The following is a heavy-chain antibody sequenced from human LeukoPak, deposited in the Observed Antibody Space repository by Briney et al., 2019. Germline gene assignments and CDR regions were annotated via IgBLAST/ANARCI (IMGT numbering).Heavy chain of an antibody. CDR1: GYTFTSYD. J-gene: IGHJ4*02. V-gene: IGHV1-8*01. CDR3: ARGVLKWFGELFPLNY. CDR2: MNPNSGNT. D-gene: IGHD3-10*01. Sequence: ASVKVSCKASGYTFTSYDISWVRQATGQGLEWMGWMNPNSGNTGYAQKFQGRVTMTRNTSISTAYMELSSLRSEDTAVYYCARGVLKWFGELFPLNYWGQGTLVTVSS.